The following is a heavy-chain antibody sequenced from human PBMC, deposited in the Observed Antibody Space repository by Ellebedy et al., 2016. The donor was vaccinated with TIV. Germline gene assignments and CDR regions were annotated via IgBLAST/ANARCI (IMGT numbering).Heavy chain of an antibody. CDR2: IYHSGST. CDR1: GYSISGDYY. D-gene: IGHD2-2*01. V-gene: IGHV4-38-2*02. J-gene: IGHJ5*02. CDR3: AITAVPAASGNWFDP. Sequence: SETLSLTXTVSGYSISGDYYWGWIRQPPGKGLEWIGSIYHSGSTYYNPSLKSRVTISVDTSKNQFSLKLSSVTAADTAVYYCAITAVPAASGNWFDPWGQGTLVTVSS.